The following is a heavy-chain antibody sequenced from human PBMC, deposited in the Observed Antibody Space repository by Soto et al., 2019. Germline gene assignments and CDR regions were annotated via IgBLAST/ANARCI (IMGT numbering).Heavy chain of an antibody. CDR1: GGSISIGGYY. Sequence: TRSRTCTVSGGSISIGGYYWSWMRQQPGKGLEWIGYIYYSGSFYYNPSLRSRVTISVDTSKDQFSLKLSSVTAADTAVYYCARGGVVPASIEVNWFDPWGQGTLVTVSS. D-gene: IGHD2-2*02. CDR3: ARGGVVPASIEVNWFDP. J-gene: IGHJ5*02. CDR2: IYYSGSF. V-gene: IGHV4-31*03.